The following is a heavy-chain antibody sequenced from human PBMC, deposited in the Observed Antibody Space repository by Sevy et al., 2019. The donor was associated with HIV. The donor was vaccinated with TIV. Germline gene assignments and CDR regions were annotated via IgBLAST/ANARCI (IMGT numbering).Heavy chain of an antibody. J-gene: IGHJ4*02. CDR3: ARYWGRDGHSIDY. CDR2: IWYDGTDK. D-gene: IGHD3-16*01. CDR1: GFIFSNYA. V-gene: IGHV3-33*01. Sequence: GGSLRLSCATSGFIFSNYAMHWIRQAPGKGLEWVAVIWYDGTDKYYADSVQGRFTISRDNSKNTLYLQMISLRVEDTAVYYCARYWGRDGHSIDYWGQGTLVTVSS.